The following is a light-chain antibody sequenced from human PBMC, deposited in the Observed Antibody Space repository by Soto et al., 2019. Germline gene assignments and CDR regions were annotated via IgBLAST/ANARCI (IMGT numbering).Light chain of an antibody. J-gene: IGKJ1*01. CDR2: GVS. V-gene: IGKV3-15*01. Sequence: EIVMTQSPATLSVSPGERATLSCRASQSVSGNLVWYQQKPGQAPRLLIYGVSTRATGIPARFSGSGSETDFTLTISSLQSEDFAVYYCQQYNNWPRTFGQGTKVEIK. CDR1: QSVSGN. CDR3: QQYNNWPRT.